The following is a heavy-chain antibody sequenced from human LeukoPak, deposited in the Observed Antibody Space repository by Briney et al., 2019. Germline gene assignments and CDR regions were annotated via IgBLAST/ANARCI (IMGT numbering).Heavy chain of an antibody. CDR2: ISGGGGST. J-gene: IGHJ4*02. CDR3: AKGGKWDVTPFDY. V-gene: IGHV3-23*01. CDR1: GFPFNTYA. Sequence: GGSLRLSCSASGFPFNTYAIHWVRQAPGKGLEWVSTISGGGGSTYYADSVKGRFTISRDNSKNTLYLQVNSLRAEDTAVYYCAKGGKWDVTPFDYWGQGTLVTVSS. D-gene: IGHD1-26*01.